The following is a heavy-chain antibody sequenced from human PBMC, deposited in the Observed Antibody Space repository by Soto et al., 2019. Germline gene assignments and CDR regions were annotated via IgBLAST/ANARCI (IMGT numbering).Heavy chain of an antibody. Sequence: QVQLVESGGGVVQPGRSLRLSCAASGFSFSISPMHWVRQAPGKGPEWVALISYDGTNKFSADSVKGRFTISRDNSNSTLYLQVDSLRPEDAAVYYCARDPKTSGGQHWAFNYFDSWGQGTLVTVSS. J-gene: IGHJ4*02. D-gene: IGHD7-27*01. CDR1: GFSFSISP. CDR2: ISYDGTNK. CDR3: ARDPKTSGGQHWAFNYFDS. V-gene: IGHV3-30-3*01.